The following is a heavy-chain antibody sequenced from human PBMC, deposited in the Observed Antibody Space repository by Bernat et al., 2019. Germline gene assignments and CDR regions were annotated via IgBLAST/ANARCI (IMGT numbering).Heavy chain of an antibody. Sequence: EVQLVQSGAEVKKPGESLKISCKGSGYSFTSYWIGWVRQMPGKGLEWMGIIYPGDSDTRYSPSFQGQVTISADKSISTAYLKWSSLKASDTAMYYCARHPIVVVPAARSGAYYYYYYMDVWGKGTTVTISS. CDR2: IYPGDSDT. D-gene: IGHD2-2*01. CDR3: ARHPIVVVPAARSGAYYYYYYMDV. J-gene: IGHJ6*03. CDR1: GYSFTSYW. V-gene: IGHV5-51*01.